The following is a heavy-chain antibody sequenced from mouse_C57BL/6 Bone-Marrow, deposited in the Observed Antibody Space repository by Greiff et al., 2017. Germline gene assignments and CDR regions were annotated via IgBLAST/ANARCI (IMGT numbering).Heavy chain of an antibody. CDR1: GFSLSTFGMG. CDR2: IWWGDDK. CDR3: ARLEGGLYAMDY. J-gene: IGHJ4*01. D-gene: IGHD3-3*01. V-gene: IGHV8-8*01. Sequence: QVTLRESGPGILQPSPTLSLTCSFSGFSLSTFGMGVGWIRPPSGMGLVWLAHIWWGDDKYYTPALKRRLTISKATSKNQVFLKIANVDTADTATDYCARLEGGLYAMDYWGQGTSVTVSS.